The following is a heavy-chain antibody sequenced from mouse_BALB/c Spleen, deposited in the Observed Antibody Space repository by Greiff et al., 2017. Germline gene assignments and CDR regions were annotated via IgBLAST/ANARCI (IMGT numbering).Heavy chain of an antibody. CDR1: GFNIKDTY. V-gene: IGHV14-3*02. Sequence: EVQLQESGAELVKPGASVKLSCTASGFNIKDTYMHWVKQRPEQGLEWIGRIDPANGNTKYDPKFQGKATITADTSSNTAYLQLSSLTSEDAAVLYYSRGSYDGYYYAMDYWGQGTSVTVSA. CDR2: IDPANGNT. CDR3: SRGSYDGYYYAMDY. J-gene: IGHJ4*01. D-gene: IGHD2-3*01.